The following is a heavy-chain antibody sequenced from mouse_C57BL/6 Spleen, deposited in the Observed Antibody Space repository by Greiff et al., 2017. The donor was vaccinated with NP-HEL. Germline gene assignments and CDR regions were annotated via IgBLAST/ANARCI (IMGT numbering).Heavy chain of an antibody. Sequence: QVQLQQPGAELVKPGASVKLSCKASGYTFTSYWMHWVKQWPGRGLEWIGRIDPNSGGTKYNEKVKSKATLTVDTPSSTAYMQRISLTSEDSAVYYCARLSTTVVAPLDYWGQGTTLTVSS. J-gene: IGHJ2*01. V-gene: IGHV1-72*01. CDR3: ARLSTTVVAPLDY. D-gene: IGHD1-1*01. CDR1: GYTFTSYW. CDR2: IDPNSGGT.